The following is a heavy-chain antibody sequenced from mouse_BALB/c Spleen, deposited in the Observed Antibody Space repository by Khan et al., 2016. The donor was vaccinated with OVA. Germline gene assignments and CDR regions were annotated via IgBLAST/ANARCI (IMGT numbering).Heavy chain of an antibody. D-gene: IGHD1-1*01. J-gene: IGHJ2*01. CDR2: ISYSGST. Sequence: EVQLQESGPGLVKPSQSLSLTCTVTGYSITSDYAWNWIRQFPGNKLEWMGYISYSGSTSYNPSLKSRISITRDTSKNQFFLQLNSVTTEDTATXSCVRDYGSSYYYFDYWGQGTTLTVSS. CDR3: VRDYGSSYYYFDY. V-gene: IGHV3-2*02. CDR1: GYSITSDYA.